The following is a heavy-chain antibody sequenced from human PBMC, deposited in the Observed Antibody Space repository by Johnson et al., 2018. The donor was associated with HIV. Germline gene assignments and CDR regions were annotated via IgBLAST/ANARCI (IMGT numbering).Heavy chain of an antibody. V-gene: IGHV3-30-3*01. CDR1: GFTFSSYA. CDR3: AKVGRMTTVVTPGDAFDI. CDR2: ISHDGRNQ. D-gene: IGHD4-23*01. Sequence: QMLLVESGGGVVQPGRSLRLSCEASGFTFSSYAMHWVRQAPGKGLAWVAVISHDGRNQKYADSVQGRFTVSRDNSKNTLYVEMNSLRSEDTAVYYCAKVGRMTTVVTPGDAFDIWGQGTMVTVSS. J-gene: IGHJ3*02.